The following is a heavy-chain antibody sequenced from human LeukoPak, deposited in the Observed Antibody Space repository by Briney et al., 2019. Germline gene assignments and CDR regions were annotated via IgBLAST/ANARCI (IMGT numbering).Heavy chain of an antibody. Sequence: GGSLRLSCAASGFTFSSYWMHWVRQAPGKGLVWVSVSRTNSDVSSRSYADSVKGRFTISRDNSKNTLYLQMNSLRAEDTAVYYCAKTSTVYGDLYSAWFDPWGQGTLVTVSS. J-gene: IGHJ5*02. V-gene: IGHV3-74*01. D-gene: IGHD4-17*01. CDR2: TNSDVSSR. CDR3: AKTSTVYGDLYSAWFDP. CDR1: GFTFSSYW.